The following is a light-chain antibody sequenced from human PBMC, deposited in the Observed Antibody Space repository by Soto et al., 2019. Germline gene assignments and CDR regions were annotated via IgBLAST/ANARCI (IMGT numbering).Light chain of an antibody. Sequence: NFMLNQPHSVSESPGQTVTISCTRSSGSIASNYVQWYQQRPGSAPTTVIYEDNQRPSGVPDRFSGSIDSSSNSASLTIYGLKNEDEADYYCQSYDSSNHVVFGGGTKLTVL. V-gene: IGLV6-57*04. J-gene: IGLJ2*01. CDR3: QSYDSSNHVV. CDR1: SGSIASNY. CDR2: EDN.